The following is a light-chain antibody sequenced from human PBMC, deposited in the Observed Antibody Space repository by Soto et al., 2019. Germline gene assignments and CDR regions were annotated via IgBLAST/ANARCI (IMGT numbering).Light chain of an antibody. CDR2: DAS. J-gene: IGKJ1*01. CDR1: QSLNSR. V-gene: IGKV1-5*01. CDR3: QQYKSYST. Sequence: DIQLTQSPSTLCASFGDVVSLTCRASQSLNSRLAWYQQRPGKAPKLLIYDASTLESGVPSRFSGSGSGTEFTLTINNLQPDDLATYICQQYKSYSTFGRGTKVDIK.